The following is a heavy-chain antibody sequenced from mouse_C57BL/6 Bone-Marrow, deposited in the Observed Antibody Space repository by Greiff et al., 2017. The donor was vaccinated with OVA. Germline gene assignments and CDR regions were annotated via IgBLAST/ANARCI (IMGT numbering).Heavy chain of an antibody. V-gene: IGHV1-69*01. CDR3: ARRDYYGSSPWYFDV. CDR2: IDPSDSYT. CDR1: GYTFTSYW. Sequence: QVQLQQPGAELVMPGASVKLSCKASGYTFTSYWMHWVKQRPGQGLEWIGEIDPSDSYTNYNQKFKGKSTLTVDKSSSTAYMPLSSLTSEDSAVYYCARRDYYGSSPWYFDVWGTGTTVTVSS. D-gene: IGHD1-1*01. J-gene: IGHJ1*03.